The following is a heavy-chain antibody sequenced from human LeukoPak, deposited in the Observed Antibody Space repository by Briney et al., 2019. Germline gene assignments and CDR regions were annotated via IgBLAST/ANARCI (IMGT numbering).Heavy chain of an antibody. J-gene: IGHJ3*02. V-gene: IGHV4-59*08. CDR2: IYYSGST. CDR3: ARRGPRYYDSSGYPLDAFDI. Sequence: PSETLSLTCTVSGGSISSYYWSWIRQPPGKGLEWIGYIYYSGSTNYNPSLKSRVTISVDTSKNQFSLKLSSVTAADTAVYYCARRGPRYYDSSGYPLDAFDIWGQGTMVTVSS. D-gene: IGHD3-22*01. CDR1: GGSISSYY.